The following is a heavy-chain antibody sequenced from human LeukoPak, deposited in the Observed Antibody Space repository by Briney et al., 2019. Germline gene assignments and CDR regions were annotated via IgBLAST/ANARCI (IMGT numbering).Heavy chain of an antibody. J-gene: IGHJ4*02. CDR1: GFTFSSYS. V-gene: IGHV3-21*01. CDR3: ARDLGVYCGGDCPLDY. Sequence: PGGSLRLSCAASGFTFSSYSMNWVRQAPGKGLEWVSSISSSSSYIYYADSVKGRFTIPRDNAKNSLYLQMNSLRAEDTAVYYCARDLGVYCGGDCPLDYWGQGTLVTVSS. D-gene: IGHD2-21*02. CDR2: ISSSSSYI.